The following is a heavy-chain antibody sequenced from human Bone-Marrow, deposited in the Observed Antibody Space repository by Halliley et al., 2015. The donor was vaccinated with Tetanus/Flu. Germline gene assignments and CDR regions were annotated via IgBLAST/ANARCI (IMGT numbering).Heavy chain of an antibody. D-gene: IGHD3-3*01. V-gene: IGHV3-23*01. CDR2: ISSSGRKI. CDR3: AKDPPYSGLWNGYEN. Sequence: SSISSSGRKIYHAAPVKGRFTISRDNSKNMVYLEMNSLRVEDTAVYYCAKDPPYSGLWNGYENWGQGTVVTVSS. J-gene: IGHJ4*02.